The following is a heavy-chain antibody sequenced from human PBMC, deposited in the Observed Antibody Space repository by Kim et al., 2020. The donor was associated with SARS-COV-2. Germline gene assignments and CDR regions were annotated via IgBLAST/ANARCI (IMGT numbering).Heavy chain of an antibody. J-gene: IGHJ4*02. D-gene: IGHD1-26*01. CDR3: AKGCSGSYYFFDY. Sequence: YVDSVKVRFTISIDNSKNTLSLQMNSLRAEDTAVYYCAKGCSGSYYFFDYWGQGTLVTVSS. V-gene: IGHV3-23*01.